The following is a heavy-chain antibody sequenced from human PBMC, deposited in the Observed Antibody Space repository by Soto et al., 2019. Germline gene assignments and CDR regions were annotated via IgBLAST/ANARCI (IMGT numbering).Heavy chain of an antibody. D-gene: IGHD2-21*02. CDR2: INHSGST. CDR3: LLQEGEGICGDCTVLDF. Sequence: PGKGLERIGYINHSGSTNYNPSLKSRVTISVDTSKSQFSLKLSSVTAADTAVYYCLLQEGEGICGDCTVLDFWVQRTL. V-gene: IGHV4-34*01. J-gene: IGHJ1*01.